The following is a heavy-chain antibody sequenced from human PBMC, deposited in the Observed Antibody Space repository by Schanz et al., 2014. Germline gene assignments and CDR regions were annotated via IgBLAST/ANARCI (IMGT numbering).Heavy chain of an antibody. CDR2: ISYSGNT. CDR3: ARPSSVVGITGWFDT. CDR1: GTSITSSTYY. J-gene: IGHJ5*02. Sequence: QLQLRESGPGLVKPSETLSLICSVSGTSITSSTYYWGWIRQPPGKGPEWIGSISYSGNTYYTPSRKSRVTIPLAPPKTQSPRKLTSVTAADTAVYYCARPSSVVGITGWFDTWGQGTLVTVSS. D-gene: IGHD3-22*01. V-gene: IGHV4-39*01.